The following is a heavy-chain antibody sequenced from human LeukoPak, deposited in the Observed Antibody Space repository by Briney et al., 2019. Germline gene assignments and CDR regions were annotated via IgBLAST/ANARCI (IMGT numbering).Heavy chain of an antibody. CDR2: IYYSGST. J-gene: IGHJ6*02. CDR1: GGSISSYC. D-gene: IGHD3-22*01. V-gene: IGHV4-59*01. CDR3: ARDLIDYYYGMGV. Sequence: SETLSLTCTVSGGSISSYCWSWIRQPPGKGLEWIGYIYYSGSTNYNPSLKSRVTISVDTSKNQFSLKLSSVTAADTAVYYCARDLIDYYYGMGVWGQGTTVTVSS.